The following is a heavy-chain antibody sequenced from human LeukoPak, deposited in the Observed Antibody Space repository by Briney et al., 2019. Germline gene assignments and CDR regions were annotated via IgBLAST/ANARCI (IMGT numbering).Heavy chain of an antibody. V-gene: IGHV4-59*01. D-gene: IGHD3-22*01. Sequence: TSETLSLTCTVPGGSISSYYWSWIRQPPGKGLEWIGYIYYSGSTNYNPSLKSRVTISVDTSKNQFSLKLSSVTAADTAVYYCARGLHYYDSSGYYYYYFDYWGQGTLVTVSS. CDR3: ARGLHYYDSSGYYYYYFDY. J-gene: IGHJ4*02. CDR2: IYYSGST. CDR1: GGSISSYY.